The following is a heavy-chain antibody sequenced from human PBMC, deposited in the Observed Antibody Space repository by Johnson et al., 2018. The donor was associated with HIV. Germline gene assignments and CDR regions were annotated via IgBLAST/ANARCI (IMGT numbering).Heavy chain of an antibody. CDR2: IKSKTDGGTT. D-gene: IGHD2-15*01. J-gene: IGHJ3*01. V-gene: IGHV3-15*01. Sequence: VQLVESGGGLVQPGGSLRLSCAASGFTFSNAWMSWVRQAPGKGLEWVGRIKSKTDGGTTDYAAPVKGRFTISREDSKNTLYLQMNSLRAEDTAVYYCSTDLGWGWSEGNDAFDVWGQGTMVTVSS. CDR3: STDLGWGWSEGNDAFDV. CDR1: GFTFSNAW.